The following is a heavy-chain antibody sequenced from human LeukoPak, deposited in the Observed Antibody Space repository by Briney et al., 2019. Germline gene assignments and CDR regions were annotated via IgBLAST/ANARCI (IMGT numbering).Heavy chain of an antibody. Sequence: SETLSLTCAVSGGSISRSTYYWGWIRQPPGKGLEWIGNIFYNGSTYYNPSLKSRVTMSLDTSKNQFSLTLTSVTAADTAVYYCATLSGSYDYFDYWGQGTLVTVSS. D-gene: IGHD3-16*01. CDR1: GGSISRSTYY. CDR3: ATLSGSYDYFDY. J-gene: IGHJ4*02. V-gene: IGHV4-39*07. CDR2: IFYNGST.